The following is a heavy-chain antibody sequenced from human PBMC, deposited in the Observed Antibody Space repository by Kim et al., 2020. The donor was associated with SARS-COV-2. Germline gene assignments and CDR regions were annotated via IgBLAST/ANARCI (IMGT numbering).Heavy chain of an antibody. D-gene: IGHD3-3*01. V-gene: IGHV5-51*01. CDR1: GYSFTSYW. Sequence: GESLKISCKGSGYSFTSYWIGWVRQMPGKGLEWMGIIYPGDSDTRYSPSFQGQVTISADKSISTAYLQWSSLKASDTAMYYCARRRITIFGVVIIGNAFDIWGQGTMVTVSS. J-gene: IGHJ3*02. CDR2: IYPGDSDT. CDR3: ARRRITIFGVVIIGNAFDI.